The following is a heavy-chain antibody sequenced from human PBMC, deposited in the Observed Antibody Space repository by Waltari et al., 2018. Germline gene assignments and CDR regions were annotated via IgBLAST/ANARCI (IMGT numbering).Heavy chain of an antibody. Sequence: QEQLVESGGGVVQPGMSLSLSCVASGFSFTDWAMLCVRQAPGKGLEWLAMIRYDGIDKRYADSVKGRFTISRDNSKNMLFLQMDSLRVDDTAVYYCARARDCSGTGCAGRGWIDPWGQGALVTVSS. V-gene: IGHV3-30*07. CDR1: GFSFTDWA. CDR3: ARARDCSGTGCAGRGWIDP. J-gene: IGHJ5*02. D-gene: IGHD2-15*01. CDR2: IRYDGIDK.